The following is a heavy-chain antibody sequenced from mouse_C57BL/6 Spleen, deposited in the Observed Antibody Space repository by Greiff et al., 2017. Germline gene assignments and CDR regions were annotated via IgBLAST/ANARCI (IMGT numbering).Heavy chain of an antibody. Sequence: QVQLQQPGAELVKPGASVKLSCKASGYTFTSYWMHWVKQRPGRGLEWIGRIDPNSGGTKYNEKFKSKATLTVDKPSSTAYMQISSLTSEDSAVYYCASSGLFVITTVVDYWGQGTTLTVSS. CDR2: IDPNSGGT. V-gene: IGHV1-72*01. CDR1: GYTFTSYW. D-gene: IGHD1-1*01. J-gene: IGHJ2*01. CDR3: ASSGLFVITTVVDY.